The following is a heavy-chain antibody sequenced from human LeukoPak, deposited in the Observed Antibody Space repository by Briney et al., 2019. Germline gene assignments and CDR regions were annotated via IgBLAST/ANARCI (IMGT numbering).Heavy chain of an antibody. V-gene: IGHV3-23*01. CDR3: ASLACSGGSCYSDAFDI. Sequence: PGGSLRLSCAASGFTFSSYAMSWVRQAPGKGLEWVSAIRGSGGSTYYADSVKGRFTISRDNSKNTLYLQMNSLRAEDTAVYYCASLACSGGSCYSDAFDIWGQGTMVTVSS. J-gene: IGHJ3*02. D-gene: IGHD2-15*01. CDR2: IRGSGGST. CDR1: GFTFSSYA.